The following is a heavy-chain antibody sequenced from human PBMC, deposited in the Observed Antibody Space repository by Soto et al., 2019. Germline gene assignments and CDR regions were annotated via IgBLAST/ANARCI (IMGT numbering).Heavy chain of an antibody. Sequence: QVQLVQSGAEVKKPGASVKVSCKASGYTFTSYGISWVRQAPGQGLEWMGWISANNGNTNYAQKLQGRVTMTTDTSTSTAYMELRSLRSDDTAVYYCARLGYCSSTSCYVSYYFDYWGQGTLVTVSS. CDR3: ARLGYCSSTSCYVSYYFDY. CDR2: ISANNGNT. J-gene: IGHJ4*02. V-gene: IGHV1-18*01. D-gene: IGHD2-2*01. CDR1: GYTFTSYG.